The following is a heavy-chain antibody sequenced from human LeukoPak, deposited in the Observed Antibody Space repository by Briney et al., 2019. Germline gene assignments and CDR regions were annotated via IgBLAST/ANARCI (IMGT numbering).Heavy chain of an antibody. Sequence: GGSVRLSCAASGFTFSKHAMSWVRQAPGKGLEWVSVISISGGGTYYADSVQGRFTISRDNSKNTLYMQMKSLRAEDTAVYYCARRPTSLGYFDVWGRGTLVTVSS. J-gene: IGHJ2*01. CDR3: ARRPTSLGYFDV. CDR2: ISISGGGT. V-gene: IGHV3-23*01. CDR1: GFTFSKHA.